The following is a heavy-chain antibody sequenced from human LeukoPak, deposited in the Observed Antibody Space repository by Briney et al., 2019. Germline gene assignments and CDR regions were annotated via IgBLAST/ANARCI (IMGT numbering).Heavy chain of an antibody. CDR3: ARDRCSSTSCYRYYYYGMDV. J-gene: IGHJ6*02. D-gene: IGHD2-2*02. CDR2: MKQDGSEK. V-gene: IGHV3-7*05. CDR1: GFTFSSYW. Sequence: GGSLRLSCAASGFTFSSYWMNWVRQAPGKGLGWVANMKQDGSEKYYVDSVKGRFTISRDNAKNSLYLQMNSLRAEDTAVYYCARDRCSSTSCYRYYYYGMDVWGQGTTVTVSS.